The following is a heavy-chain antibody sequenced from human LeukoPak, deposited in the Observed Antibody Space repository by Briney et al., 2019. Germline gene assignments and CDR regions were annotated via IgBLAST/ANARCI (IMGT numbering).Heavy chain of an antibody. CDR3: ARGSTVTLDYYYGMDV. V-gene: IGHV1-69*04. D-gene: IGHD4-17*01. CDR2: IIPILGIA. Sequence: ASVKVSCKASGGTFSSYAISWVRQAPGQGLEWMGRIIPILGIANYAQKFQGRVTITADKSTSTAYMELSSLRSEDTAVYYCARGSTVTLDYYYGMDVWGQGTTVTVSS. J-gene: IGHJ6*02. CDR1: GGTFSSYA.